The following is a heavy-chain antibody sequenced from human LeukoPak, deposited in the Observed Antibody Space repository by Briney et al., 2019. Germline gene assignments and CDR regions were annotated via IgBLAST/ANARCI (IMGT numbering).Heavy chain of an antibody. CDR3: ARLYYYDSSGYYYGNNYYYYYYMDV. CDR1: GYTFTSYG. CDR2: ISAYNGNT. D-gene: IGHD3-22*01. V-gene: IGHV1-18*01. J-gene: IGHJ6*03. Sequence: ALVKVSCKASGYTFTSYGISWVRQAPGQGLEWMGWISAYNGNTNYAQKLQGRVTMTTDTSTSTAYMELRSLRSDDTAVYYCARLYYYDSSGYYYGNNYYYYYYMDVWGKGTTVTVS.